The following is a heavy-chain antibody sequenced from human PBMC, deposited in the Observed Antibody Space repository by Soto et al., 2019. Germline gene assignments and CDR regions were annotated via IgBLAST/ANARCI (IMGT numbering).Heavy chain of an antibody. D-gene: IGHD2-2*01. CDR3: ARGGRDIVVVPAAKKKYFQH. V-gene: IGHV4-34*01. CDR2: INHSGST. J-gene: IGHJ1*01. Sequence: QVQLQQWGAGLLKPSETLSLTCAVYGGSFSGYYWSWIRQPPGKGLEWIGEINHSGSTNYNPSLKSRVTISVDTSKNQFSLKLSSVTAADTAVYYCARGGRDIVVVPAAKKKYFQHWGQGTLVTVPS. CDR1: GGSFSGYY.